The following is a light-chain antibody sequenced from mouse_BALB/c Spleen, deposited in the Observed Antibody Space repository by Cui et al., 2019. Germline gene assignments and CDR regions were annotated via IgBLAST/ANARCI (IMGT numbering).Light chain of an antibody. V-gene: IGKV12-46*01. CDR2: AAT. J-gene: IGKJ4*01. CDR3: QHFWGTPFT. CDR1: VNIYSN. Sequence: IQMTQSPASLSVSVGETVTITCRASVNIYSNLAWYQQKQGKSPQLLVYAATNLADGVPSRFSGSGSGTQYSLKINSLQSEDFGSYYCQHFWGTPFTFGSGTKLEIK.